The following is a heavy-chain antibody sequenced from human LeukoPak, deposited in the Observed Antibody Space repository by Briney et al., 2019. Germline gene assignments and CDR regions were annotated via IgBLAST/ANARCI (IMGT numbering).Heavy chain of an antibody. CDR3: AKDQRWESPHYLDS. D-gene: IGHD1-26*01. CDR2: TYGDGSK. J-gene: IGHJ4*02. V-gene: IGHV3-33*06. CDR1: GFPFSSYG. Sequence: GGSLRLPCAASGFPFSSYGMHWVRQAPGKGLEWVAVTYGDGSKYYADSVKGRFTISRDNSKNTLYVQMNSLRDEDTAVYYCAKDQRWESPHYLDSWGQGTLVTVSS.